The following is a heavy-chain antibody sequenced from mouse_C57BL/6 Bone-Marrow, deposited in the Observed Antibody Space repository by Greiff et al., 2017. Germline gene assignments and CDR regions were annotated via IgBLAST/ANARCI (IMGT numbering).Heavy chain of an antibody. CDR1: GFTFSSYT. CDR3: ARLGDYDKNWFAY. V-gene: IGHV5-9*01. J-gene: IGHJ3*01. CDR2: ISGGGGNT. Sequence: DVKLQESGGGLVKPGGSLKLSCEASGFTFSSYTMSWVRQTPEKRLEWVATISGGGGNTYYPDSVKGRFTISRDNAKNTLYLQMSSLRSEDTALYYCARLGDYDKNWFAYWGQGTLVTVSA. D-gene: IGHD2-4*01.